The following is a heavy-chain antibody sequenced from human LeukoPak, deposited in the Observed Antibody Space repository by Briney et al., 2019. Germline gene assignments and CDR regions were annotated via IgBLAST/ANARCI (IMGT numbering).Heavy chain of an antibody. CDR3: ARVSYYGSGSYYNFDY. CDR2: INPSSGGT. Sequence: ASVKVSCKASGYTFTGYYMHWVRQAPGQGLEWMGWINPSSGGTNYAQKFQGRVTMTRDTSISTAYMELSRLRSDDTAVYYCARVSYYGSGSYYNFDYWGQGTLVTVSS. D-gene: IGHD3-10*01. CDR1: GYTFTGYY. V-gene: IGHV1-2*02. J-gene: IGHJ4*02.